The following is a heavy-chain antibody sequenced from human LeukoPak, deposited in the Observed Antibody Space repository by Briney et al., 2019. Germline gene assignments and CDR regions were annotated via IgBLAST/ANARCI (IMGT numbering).Heavy chain of an antibody. CDR1: GFTFSSNY. Sequence: PGGSLRLSCATSGFTFSSNYMSWVRQAPGKGLEWVSVICDSGTTYYADSVKGRFLIFRDTSKNTVDLQMNSLRVEDTAVYYCAGRRSSGWYAYWGQGTLVTVSS. V-gene: IGHV3-53*01. J-gene: IGHJ4*02. CDR2: ICDSGTT. CDR3: AGRRSSGWYAY. D-gene: IGHD6-19*01.